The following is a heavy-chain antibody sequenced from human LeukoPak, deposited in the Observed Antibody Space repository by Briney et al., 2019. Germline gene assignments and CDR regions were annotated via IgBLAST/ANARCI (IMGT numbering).Heavy chain of an antibody. D-gene: IGHD6-19*01. V-gene: IGHV1-2*02. Sequence: ASVTVSCKASGYTFTGYYMHWVRQAPGKGVEGMGWINPNSGGTNYAQRFQGRVTMTRDTSISTAYLELSRLRSDDTAVYYCARDLRSGWYGSTVDYWGQGTLVTVSS. CDR2: INPNSGGT. CDR1: GYTFTGYY. J-gene: IGHJ4*02. CDR3: ARDLRSGWYGSTVDY.